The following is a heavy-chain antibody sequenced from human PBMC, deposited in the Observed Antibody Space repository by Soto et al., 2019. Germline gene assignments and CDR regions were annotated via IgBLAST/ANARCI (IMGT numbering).Heavy chain of an antibody. D-gene: IGHD3-16*01. V-gene: IGHV4-61*08. Sequence: SETLSLTCNVSGDSVSSGDYYWSWIRQPPGKGLEWIGHVYFSRSTNYIPSLKSRLTMSVDTAKNQFSLKLNSVTAADTAVYYCARIPVDTYMIYWSDPWGQGTQVTVSS. J-gene: IGHJ5*02. CDR2: VYFSRST. CDR3: ARIPVDTYMIYWSDP. CDR1: GDSVSSGDYY.